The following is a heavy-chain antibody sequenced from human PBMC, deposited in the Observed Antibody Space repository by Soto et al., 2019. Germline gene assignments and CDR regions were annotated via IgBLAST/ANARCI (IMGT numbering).Heavy chain of an antibody. D-gene: IGHD1-7*01. CDR3: AKNIGGNYYCDY. Sequence: GGSLRLSCAASGFTFSSYAMNWVRQAPGMGLEWVSAISSSGGRTYFADSVKGRFTISRDNSKNTLYLQMNSLRAEDTAVYYCAKNIGGNYYCDYWGQGTRVTVSS. V-gene: IGHV3-23*01. J-gene: IGHJ4*02. CDR1: GFTFSSYA. CDR2: ISSSGGRT.